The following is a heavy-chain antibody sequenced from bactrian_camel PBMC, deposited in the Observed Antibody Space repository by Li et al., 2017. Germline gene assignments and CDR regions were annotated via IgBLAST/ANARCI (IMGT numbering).Heavy chain of an antibody. V-gene: IGHV3S40*01. CDR3: VRATSGLYP. D-gene: IGHD2*01. CDR1: GFTFSSYT. Sequence: DVQLVESGGGLVQPGGSLRLPCAASGFTFSSYTMGWVRQAPGKGLEWVSTINSAGGSTYYADSVKGRFTISRDNAKNTVYLQTNSLKAEDTTKYYCVRATSGLYPWGRGTQVTVS. J-gene: IGHJ6*01. CDR2: INSAGGST.